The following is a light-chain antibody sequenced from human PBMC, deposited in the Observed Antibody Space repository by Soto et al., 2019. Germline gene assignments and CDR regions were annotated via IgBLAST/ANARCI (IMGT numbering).Light chain of an antibody. V-gene: IGKV3-20*01. CDR1: QSISSNY. Sequence: EIVLTQSPGTLSLSPGERATLSCRASQSISSNYLAWYQQRPGQAPRLLIFDASYRATGIPDRFSGSGSGTDFTLTISRLEPEDFAVYYCQQYSSSPPEFTFGPGTRVDSK. CDR2: DAS. CDR3: QQYSSSPPEFT. J-gene: IGKJ3*01.